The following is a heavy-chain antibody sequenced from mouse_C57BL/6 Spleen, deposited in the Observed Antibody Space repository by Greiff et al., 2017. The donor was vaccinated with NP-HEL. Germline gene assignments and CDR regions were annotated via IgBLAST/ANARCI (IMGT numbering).Heavy chain of an antibody. D-gene: IGHD2-4*01. J-gene: IGHJ3*01. Sequence: EVKLVESGGGLVKPGGSLKLSCAASGFTSSDYGMHWVRQAPEKGLEWVAYISSGSSTIYYADTVKGRFTISRDNAKNTLFLQMTSLRSEDTAMYYCARHDYDRSFAYWGQGTLVTVSA. CDR3: ARHDYDRSFAY. V-gene: IGHV5-17*01. CDR1: GFTSSDYG. CDR2: ISSGSSTI.